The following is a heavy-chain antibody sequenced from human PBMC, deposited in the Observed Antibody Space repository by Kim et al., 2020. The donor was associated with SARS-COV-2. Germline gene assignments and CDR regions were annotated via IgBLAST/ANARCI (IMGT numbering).Heavy chain of an antibody. V-gene: IGHV3-30*02. CDR3: AKVTTFPDY. J-gene: IGHJ4*02. D-gene: IGHD4-17*01. Sequence: SNKYYADSVKGRFTISRDNSKNTLYLQMNSLRAEDTAVYYCAKVTTFPDYWGQGTLVTVSS. CDR2: SNK.